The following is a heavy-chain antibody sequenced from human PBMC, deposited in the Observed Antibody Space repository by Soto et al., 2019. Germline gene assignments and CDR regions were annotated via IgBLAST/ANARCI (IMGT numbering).Heavy chain of an antibody. Sequence: EVQLVESGGGLVQPGRSLRLSCAASGFTFDDYAMHWVRQAPGKGLEWVSFITWNSGSIGYADSVKGRFTISRDNAKNSLYLQVNSLRAEDTALYYCAKSNSGTYGGLDYWGQGTLVTVSS. J-gene: IGHJ4*02. CDR2: ITWNSGSI. V-gene: IGHV3-9*01. D-gene: IGHD1-26*01. CDR3: AKSNSGTYGGLDY. CDR1: GFTFDDYA.